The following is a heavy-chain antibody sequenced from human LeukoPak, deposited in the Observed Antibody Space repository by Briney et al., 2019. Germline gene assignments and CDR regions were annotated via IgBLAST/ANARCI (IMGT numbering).Heavy chain of an antibody. D-gene: IGHD1-26*01. Sequence: GGSLRLSCAASGFTFSSYAMSWVRQAPGKGLEWASTISGSGAYTYYADSVKGRFTISRDNSEITLYLQMNSLRAEDTAVYYCAKAYQYTGNLFDYWGQGTLVTVSS. V-gene: IGHV3-23*01. CDR1: GFTFSSYA. J-gene: IGHJ4*02. CDR2: ISGSGAYT. CDR3: AKAYQYTGNLFDY.